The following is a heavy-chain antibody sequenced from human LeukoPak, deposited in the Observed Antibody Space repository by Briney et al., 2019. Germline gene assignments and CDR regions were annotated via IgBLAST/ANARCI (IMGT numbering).Heavy chain of an antibody. CDR3: ARHARIAAAGIYYYYGMDV. Sequence: PSETLSLTCTVSGGSISSSSYYWGWIRQPPGKGLEWIGSIYYSGSTYYNPSLKSRVTISVDTSKNQFSLKLSSVTAADTAVYYCARHARIAAAGIYYYYGMDVWGQGTTVTVSS. CDR1: GGSISSSSYY. D-gene: IGHD6-13*01. J-gene: IGHJ6*02. CDR2: IYYSGST. V-gene: IGHV4-39*01.